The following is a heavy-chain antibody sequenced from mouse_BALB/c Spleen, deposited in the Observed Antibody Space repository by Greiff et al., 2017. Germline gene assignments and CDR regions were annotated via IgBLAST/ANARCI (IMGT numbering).Heavy chain of an antibody. Sequence: EVHLVESGGGLVQPGGSRKLSCAASGFTFSSFGMHWVRQAPEKGLEWVAYISSGSSTIYYADTVKGRFTISRDNPKNTLFLQMTSLRSEDTAMYYCARSNWDGSAMDYWGQGTSVTVSS. CDR1: GFTFSSFG. J-gene: IGHJ4*01. CDR2: ISSGSSTI. V-gene: IGHV5-17*02. CDR3: ARSNWDGSAMDY. D-gene: IGHD4-1*01.